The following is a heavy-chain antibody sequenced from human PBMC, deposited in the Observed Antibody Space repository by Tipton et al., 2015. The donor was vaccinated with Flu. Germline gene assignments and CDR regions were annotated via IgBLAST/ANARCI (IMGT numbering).Heavy chain of an antibody. Sequence: SLRLSCAASGFTFSSYAMHWVRQAPGKGLEYVSAISSNGGSTYYANSVKGRFTISRDNSKNTLYLQMGSLRAEDMAVYYCARVPTFGVVISYFDYWGQGTLVTVSS. D-gene: IGHD3-3*01. V-gene: IGHV3-64*01. CDR2: ISSNGGST. CDR3: ARVPTFGVVISYFDY. J-gene: IGHJ4*02. CDR1: GFTFSSYA.